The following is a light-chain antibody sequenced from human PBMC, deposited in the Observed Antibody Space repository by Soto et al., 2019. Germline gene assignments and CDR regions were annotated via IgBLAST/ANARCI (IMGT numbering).Light chain of an antibody. Sequence: ILLTQAPGSLSVFAGERASLSFRASQNVNNRLAWYQQKAGQAPRLLISGASSRATGIPDRFSGSGSGTEFTLTISSLQSEDFAVYYCQQYYDWPITFGQGTRMEIK. J-gene: IGKJ5*01. CDR2: GAS. CDR1: QNVNNR. V-gene: IGKV3D-15*01. CDR3: QQYYDWPIT.